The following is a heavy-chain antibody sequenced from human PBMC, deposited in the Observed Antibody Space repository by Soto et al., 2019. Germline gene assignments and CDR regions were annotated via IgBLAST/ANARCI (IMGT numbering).Heavy chain of an antibody. J-gene: IGHJ6*02. D-gene: IGHD5-12*01. CDR3: ARDRFYSGYDLYYYYGMDV. V-gene: IGHV4-34*09. Sequence: PSETLSLTCAVYGGSFSGYYWSWIRQPPGKGLEWIGYIYYSGSTYYNPSLKSRVTISVDTSKNQFSLKLSSVTAADTAVYYCARDRFYSGYDLYYYYGMDVWGQGTTVTVSS. CDR2: IYYSGST. CDR1: GGSFSGYY.